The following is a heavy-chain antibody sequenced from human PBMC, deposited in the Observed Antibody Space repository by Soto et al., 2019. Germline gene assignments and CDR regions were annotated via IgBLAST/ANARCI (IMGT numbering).Heavy chain of an antibody. CDR3: AIQRRYGDNEMVTYYFDY. CDR2: VSFSGGTT. V-gene: IGHV3-23*01. Sequence: QLLESGGGLVQPGGSLRLSCAASGFTFNTYAMSWVRQAPGKGLEWVSAVSFSGGTTDYADSLKGRFTISRDNSKNTLYLHMNSLISADTAVYYCAIQRRYGDNEMVTYYFDYWGQGTLVTGSS. D-gene: IGHD4-17*01. CDR1: GFTFNTYA. J-gene: IGHJ4*02.